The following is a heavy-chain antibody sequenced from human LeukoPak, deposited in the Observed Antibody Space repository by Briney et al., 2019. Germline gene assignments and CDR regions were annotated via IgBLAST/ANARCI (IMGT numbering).Heavy chain of an antibody. D-gene: IGHD6-6*01. V-gene: IGHV3-33*01. CDR2: IWYDGSKK. J-gene: IGHJ4*02. CDR1: GFTFSSYG. Sequence: GGSLRLSCEASGFTFSSYGMHWVRQAPGRGLEWVAVIWYDGSKKYYGDSVKGRFTISRDNSKNTLYLQMNSLRGEDTAIYYCARDLAARHFDYWGQGTLVTVSS. CDR3: ARDLAARHFDY.